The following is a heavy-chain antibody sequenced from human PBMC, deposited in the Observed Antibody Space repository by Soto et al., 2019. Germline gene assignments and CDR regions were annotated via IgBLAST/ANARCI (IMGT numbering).Heavy chain of an antibody. CDR1: GFTFGDYS. J-gene: IGHJ6*02. CDR2: IRSKAYGGTT. D-gene: IGHD3-10*01. CDR3: TRGPDMVRGVITYYYGMDV. V-gene: IGHV3-49*04. Sequence: PGGSLRLSCTASGFTFGDYSMSWVRQVPGKGLEWVGCIRSKAYGGTTEYAASVKGRFTISRDDSKSIAYLQMNSLKTEDTAVYYCTRGPDMVRGVITYYYGMDVWGQGTTVTVSS.